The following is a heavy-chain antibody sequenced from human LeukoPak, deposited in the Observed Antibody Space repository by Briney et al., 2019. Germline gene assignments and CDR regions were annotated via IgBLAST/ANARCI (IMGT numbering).Heavy chain of an antibody. J-gene: IGHJ3*02. CDR1: GGSVTTSSFY. CDR3: AKSGPAAGRPDAFDI. Sequence: SETLSLTCTLSGGSVTTSSFYWAWIRQPPGKVLECSGTIYYSGITYYHSSLKSRATISVDTSKNQFSLKRNSVTAADTAVYFCAKSGPAAGRPDAFDIWGQGTMVTVSS. D-gene: IGHD2-2*01. CDR2: IYYSGIT. V-gene: IGHV4-39*07.